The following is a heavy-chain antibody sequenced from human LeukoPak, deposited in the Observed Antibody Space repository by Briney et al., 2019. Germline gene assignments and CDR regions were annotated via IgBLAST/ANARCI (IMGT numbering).Heavy chain of an antibody. Sequence: ASVKVSCKASGYTFTSYGISWVRQAPGQGLEWMGWISAYNGNTNYAQKLQGRVTMTTDTSTSTAYMELRSLRSDDTAVYYCARSIPPYGSGSYYKVFGWFDPWGQGTLVTVSS. V-gene: IGHV1-18*01. CDR1: GYTFTSYG. J-gene: IGHJ5*02. CDR2: ISAYNGNT. D-gene: IGHD3-10*01. CDR3: ARSIPPYGSGSYYKVFGWFDP.